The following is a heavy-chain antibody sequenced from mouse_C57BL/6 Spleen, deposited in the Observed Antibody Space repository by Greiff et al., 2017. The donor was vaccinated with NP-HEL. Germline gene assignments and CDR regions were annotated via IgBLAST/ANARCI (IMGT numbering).Heavy chain of an antibody. CDR3: ASHLSRGGYFDV. D-gene: IGHD1-1*01. CDR1: GYTFTDYN. Sequence: VQLQQSGPELVKPGASVKMSCKASGYTFTDYNMHWVKQSHGKSLEWIGYINPNNGGTSYNQKFKGKATLTVNKSSSTAYMELRSLTSEDSAVYYCASHLSRGGYFDVWGTGTTVTVSS. V-gene: IGHV1-22*01. J-gene: IGHJ1*03. CDR2: INPNNGGT.